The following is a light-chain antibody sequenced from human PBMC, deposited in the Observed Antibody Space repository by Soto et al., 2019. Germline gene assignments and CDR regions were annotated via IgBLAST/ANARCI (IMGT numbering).Light chain of an antibody. CDR2: GAS. CDR1: HSVSSSY. CDR3: QQHDILPIT. J-gene: IGKJ5*01. Sequence: EIVLTQSPGTLSFSPGERATLSCRASHSVSSSYLAWYQQKPGQAPRLLISGASRRATGIPDRFSGAGSGTDFTLTISSLEPEDFALYYCQQHDILPITFGQGTRLEIK. V-gene: IGKV3-20*01.